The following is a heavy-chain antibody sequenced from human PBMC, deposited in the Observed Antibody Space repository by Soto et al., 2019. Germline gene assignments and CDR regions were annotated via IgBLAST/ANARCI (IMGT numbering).Heavy chain of an antibody. D-gene: IGHD3-22*01. J-gene: IGHJ4*02. Sequence: GSLRLSCAASGFTFSSYGMNWVRQAPGKGLEWVSYISSSSTTIYYADSVKGRFTIFRDNAKNSLYLQLSSLRDEDTAVYYCARSPYYYDSSNYYGYWGQGTLATVSS. V-gene: IGHV3-48*02. CDR3: ARSPYYYDSSNYYGY. CDR2: ISSSSTTI. CDR1: GFTFSSYG.